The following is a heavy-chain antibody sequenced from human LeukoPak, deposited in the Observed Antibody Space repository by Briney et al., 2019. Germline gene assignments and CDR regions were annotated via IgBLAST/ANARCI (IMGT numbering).Heavy chain of an antibody. J-gene: IGHJ5*02. D-gene: IGHD3-3*01. V-gene: IGHV1-69*05. CDR3: ARGLLADPIRFDP. CDR2: IIPIFGTA. CDR1: GGTFSSYA. Sequence: PVKVSCKASGGTFSSYAISWVRQAPGQGLEWVGRIIPIFGTANYAQKFQGRVTITTDESTSTAYMELSSLRSEDTAVYYCARGLLADPIRFDPWGQGTLVTVSS.